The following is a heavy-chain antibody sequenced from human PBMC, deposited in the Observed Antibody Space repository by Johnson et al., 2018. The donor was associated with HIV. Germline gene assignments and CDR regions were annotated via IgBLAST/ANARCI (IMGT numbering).Heavy chain of an antibody. Sequence: VQLVESGGGVVRPGGSLRLSCAASGFTFDDYGMSWVRQAPGKGLEWVANIKQDGSEKYYSDSVKGRFTIPRDNSKNTLYLQMNSLRAEDTAVYYCAREATYDDYVWGSYACDILGQVTMVTVSS. J-gene: IGHJ3*02. CDR3: AREATYDDYVWGSYACDI. V-gene: IGHV3-7*01. CDR1: GFTFDDYG. D-gene: IGHD3-16*01. CDR2: IKQDGSEK.